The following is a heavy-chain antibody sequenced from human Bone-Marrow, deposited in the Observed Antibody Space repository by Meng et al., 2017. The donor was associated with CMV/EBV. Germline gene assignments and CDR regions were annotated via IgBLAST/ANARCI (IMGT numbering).Heavy chain of an antibody. V-gene: IGHV3-21*01. CDR1: GFTSSSYS. CDR3: ARLTSPGDY. CDR2: ISSSSSYI. D-gene: IGHD6-6*01. J-gene: IGHJ4*02. Sequence: GESLKISCAASGFTSSSYSMNWVRQAPGKGLEWVSSISSSSSYIYYADSVKGRFTISRDNAKNSLYLQMNSLRAEDTAVYYCARLTSPGDYWGQGTLVTVSS.